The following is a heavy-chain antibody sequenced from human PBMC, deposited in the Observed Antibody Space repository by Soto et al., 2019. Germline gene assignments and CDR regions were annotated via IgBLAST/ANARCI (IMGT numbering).Heavy chain of an antibody. V-gene: IGHV3-23*01. CDR2: ISGSDGKT. Sequence: GGSLRLSCAASGFSFGSYALSWVRQAPGKGLEWVSTISGSDGKTFYADSVKGRFSTSRDTSQSTLYLQMNSLRADDTAMYYCARWSYLDYWGQGTRVTAPQ. CDR3: ARWSYLDY. J-gene: IGHJ4*02. CDR1: GFSFGSYA. D-gene: IGHD3-3*01.